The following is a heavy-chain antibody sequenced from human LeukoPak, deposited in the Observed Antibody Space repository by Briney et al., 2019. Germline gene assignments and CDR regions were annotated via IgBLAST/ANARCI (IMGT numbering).Heavy chain of an antibody. D-gene: IGHD2-2*01. CDR3: ASRSPALDY. Sequence: GGSLRLSWAASGFPFSTYGMHWVRQAPGKGLEWVAVIWPDGSSKYYADSVKGRFTISRDNSRNTLFLQMNNLRAEDTAVYYCASRSPALDYWGQGTLVTVSS. V-gene: IGHV3-33*01. CDR2: IWPDGSSK. CDR1: GFPFSTYG. J-gene: IGHJ4*02.